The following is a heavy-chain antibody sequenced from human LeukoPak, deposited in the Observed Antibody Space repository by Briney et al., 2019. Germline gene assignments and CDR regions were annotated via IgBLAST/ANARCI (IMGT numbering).Heavy chain of an antibody. CDR3: AKDYYGSGSFFDY. J-gene: IGHJ4*02. V-gene: IGHV3-23*01. CDR1: GFTFSSYA. Sequence: GSLTLSCAASGFTFSSYAMSWVRQAPGKGLEWVSAISGSGGSTYYADSVKGRFTISRDNSNNTLYLQMNSLRAEDTAVYYCAKDYYGSGSFFDYWGQRTLVTVSS. D-gene: IGHD3-10*01. CDR2: ISGSGGST.